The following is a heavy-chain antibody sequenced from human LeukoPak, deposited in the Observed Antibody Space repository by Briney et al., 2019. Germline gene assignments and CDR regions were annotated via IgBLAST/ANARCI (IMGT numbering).Heavy chain of an antibody. Sequence: PSETLSLICTVSGGSISSSSYYWGWIRQPPGKGLEWIGSIYYSGSTYYNPSLKSRVTISVDTSKNQFSLKLSSVTAADTPVYYCARQAPIYSDWFDPWGKGTRAPVSS. J-gene: IGHJ5*02. CDR2: IYYSGST. CDR3: ARQAPIYSDWFDP. D-gene: IGHD2-15*01. CDR1: GGSISSSSYY. V-gene: IGHV4-39*01.